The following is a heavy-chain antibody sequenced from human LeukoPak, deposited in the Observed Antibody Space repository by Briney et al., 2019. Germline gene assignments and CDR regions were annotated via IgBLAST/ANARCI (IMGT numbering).Heavy chain of an antibody. V-gene: IGHV3-23*01. J-gene: IGHJ3*02. CDR2: ISGRGGST. CDR1: GFTFSSYA. D-gene: IGHD6-13*01. CDR3: AKQYSSSWSEPNHDAFDI. Sequence: PGGSLRLSCAASGFTFSSYAMSWVRQAPGKGLEWVSAISGRGGSTYYADSVKGRFTISRDNSKNTLYLQMNSLRAEDTAVYYCAKQYSSSWSEPNHDAFDIWGQGTMVTVSS.